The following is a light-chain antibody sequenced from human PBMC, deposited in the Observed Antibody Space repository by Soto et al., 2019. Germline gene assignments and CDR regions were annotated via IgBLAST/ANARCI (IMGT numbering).Light chain of an antibody. V-gene: IGLV3-21*04. Sequence: SYELTQPPSVSLAPGKTATITCGGNSIGTKSVHWYQQKPGQAPILVIYYDYKRPSGIPERFSGSNSGDTATLTISRVEAEDEADYYCQAWDSSSDYVFGTGTKLTVL. CDR3: QAWDSSSDYV. J-gene: IGLJ1*01. CDR2: YDY. CDR1: SIGTKS.